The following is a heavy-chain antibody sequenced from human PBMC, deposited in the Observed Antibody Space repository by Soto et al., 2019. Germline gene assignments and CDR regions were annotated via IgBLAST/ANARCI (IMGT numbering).Heavy chain of an antibody. V-gene: IGHV1-69*01. D-gene: IGHD3-22*01. CDR1: GGTFSSHA. CDR2: IIPIFGTA. J-gene: IGHJ4*02. CDR3: ARRGTDSSGYYYVDY. Sequence: QVQLVQSGAEVKKPGSSVKVSCKASGGTFSSHAISWVRQAPGQGLEWMGGIIPIFGTANYAQKFQGRVTITADESTSPAYMELSSLRSEDTAVYYCARRGTDSSGYYYVDYWGQGTLVTVSS.